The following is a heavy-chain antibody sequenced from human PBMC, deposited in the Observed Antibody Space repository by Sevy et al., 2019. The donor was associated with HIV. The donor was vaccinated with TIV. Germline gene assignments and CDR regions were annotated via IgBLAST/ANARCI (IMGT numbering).Heavy chain of an antibody. D-gene: IGHD6-19*01. J-gene: IGHJ3*02. V-gene: IGHV3-21*01. CDR1: GFTFSSYS. Sequence: GGSLRLSCAASGFTFSSYSMNWVRQAPGKGLEWVSSISSSSSYIYYADSVKGRFTISRDNAKNSLYLQMNSLRAEDTAVYYCARGLYSSGAFDIWGQWTMVTVSS. CDR3: ARGLYSSGAFDI. CDR2: ISSSSSYI.